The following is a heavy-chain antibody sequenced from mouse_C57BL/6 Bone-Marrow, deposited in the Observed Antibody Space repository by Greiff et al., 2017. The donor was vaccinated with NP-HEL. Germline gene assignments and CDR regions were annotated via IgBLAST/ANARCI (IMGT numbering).Heavy chain of an antibody. J-gene: IGHJ2*01. CDR1: GYTFTDYY. CDR2: IYPGSGNT. D-gene: IGHD1-1*01. CDR3: ARRDSDGSSGDY. V-gene: IGHV1-76*01. Sequence: QVQLQQSGAELVRPGASVKLSCKASGYTFTDYYINWVKQRPGQGLEWIARIYPGSGNTYYNEKFKGKATLTAEKSSSTAYMQLSSLTSEDSAVYFCARRDSDGSSGDYWGQGTTLTVSS.